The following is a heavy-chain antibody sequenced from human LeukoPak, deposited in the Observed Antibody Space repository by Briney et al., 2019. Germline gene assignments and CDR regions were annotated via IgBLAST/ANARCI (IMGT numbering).Heavy chain of an antibody. J-gene: IGHJ4*02. Sequence: GGSLRLSCAASGFTFSTYAMSWVRQAPGKGLEWVSAISGSGVSTYYADSVKGRFTISRDTSNNTLYLQMNSLRAEDTAVYYCARVYYYDSSGLDYWGQGTLVTVSS. CDR1: GFTFSTYA. CDR2: ISGSGVST. V-gene: IGHV3-23*01. CDR3: ARVYYYDSSGLDY. D-gene: IGHD3-22*01.